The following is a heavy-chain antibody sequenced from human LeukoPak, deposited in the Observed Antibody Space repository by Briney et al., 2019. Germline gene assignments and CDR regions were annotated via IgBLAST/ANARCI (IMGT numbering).Heavy chain of an antibody. D-gene: IGHD1-20*01. CDR1: GGSFSSYY. CDR2: IYYSGST. Sequence: SETLSLTCAGYGGSFSSYYWSWIRQPPGKGLEWIGYIYYSGSTNYNPSLKSRVTISVDTSKNQFSLKLSSVTAADTAVYYCARSITGTWRGHYFDYWGQGTLVTVSS. V-gene: IGHV4-59*01. J-gene: IGHJ4*02. CDR3: ARSITGTWRGHYFDY.